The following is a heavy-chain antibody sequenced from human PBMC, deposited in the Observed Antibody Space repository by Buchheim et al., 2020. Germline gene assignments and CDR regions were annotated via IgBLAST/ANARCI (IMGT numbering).Heavy chain of an antibody. CDR3: ARGRMVQGVSSYYFDY. CDR1: GYTFTSYD. J-gene: IGHJ4*02. D-gene: IGHD3-10*01. V-gene: IGHV1-8*01. CDR2: MNPNSGNT. Sequence: QVQLVQSGAEVKKPGASVKVSCKASGYTFTSYDINWVRQAPGQGLEWMGWMNPNSGNTGYAQKFQGRVSMTKNTSITTAYMELSSLRSEDTAVYYCARGRMVQGVSSYYFDYWGQGTL.